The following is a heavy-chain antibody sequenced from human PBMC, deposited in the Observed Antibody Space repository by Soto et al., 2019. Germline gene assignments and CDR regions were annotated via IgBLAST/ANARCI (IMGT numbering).Heavy chain of an antibody. CDR1: GNSFTDYW. CDR2: IDPSDSYT. CDR3: ASHRGFSGYDAY. D-gene: IGHD5-12*01. J-gene: IGHJ4*02. Sequence: EVQLVQSGAEVKKPGESLRISCQGSGNSFTDYWITWARQMPGKGLEWMGRIDPSDSYTNYNPSFQGHVTISADKSIGIVYLQWGSLKASDTAIYYCASHRGFSGYDAYWGQGTLVTVSS. V-gene: IGHV5-10-1*01.